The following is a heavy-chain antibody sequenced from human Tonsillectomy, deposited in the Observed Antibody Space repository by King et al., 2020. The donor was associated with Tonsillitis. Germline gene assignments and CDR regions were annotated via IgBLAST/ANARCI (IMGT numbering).Heavy chain of an antibody. CDR2: IYHSGRT. J-gene: IGHJ5*02. Sequence: VQLQESGPGLVKPSETLSLTCAVSGYSISSGYYGGWVRQPPGKGLEWIGSIYHSGRTYYNPSLKSRVTISEDTSKNQFSLKLSSVNAADPAVYYCAREVTMVRGVQRIWFDPWGQGTLVTVSS. V-gene: IGHV4-38-2*02. CDR1: GYSISSGYY. D-gene: IGHD3-10*01. CDR3: AREVTMVRGVQRIWFDP.